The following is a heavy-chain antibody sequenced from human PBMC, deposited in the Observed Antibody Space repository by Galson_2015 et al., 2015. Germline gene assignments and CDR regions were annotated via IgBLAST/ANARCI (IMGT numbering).Heavy chain of an antibody. CDR3: ARGEWELLVPLMDV. Sequence: SLRLSCAASGFTFSSYAMHWVRQAPGKGLEWVAVISYDGSNKYYADSVKGRFTISRDNSKNTLYLQMNSLRAEDTAVYYCARGEWELLVPLMDVWGKGTTVTVSS. V-gene: IGHV3-30-3*01. CDR1: GFTFSSYA. J-gene: IGHJ6*04. CDR2: ISYDGSNK. D-gene: IGHD1-26*01.